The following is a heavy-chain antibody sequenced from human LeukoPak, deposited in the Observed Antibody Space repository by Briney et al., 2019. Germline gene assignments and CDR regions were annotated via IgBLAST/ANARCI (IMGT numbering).Heavy chain of an antibody. D-gene: IGHD5-24*01. J-gene: IGHJ4*02. CDR1: GGSFSCYY. V-gene: IGHV4-34*01. CDR3: ARAPVLGFGGYNPYYFDY. Sequence: SETLSLTCAVYGGSFSCYYWSWIRQPPGKGLEWIGAINHSGSTNYNPSLKSRVTISVDTSKNQFSLKLSSVTAADTAVYYCARAPVLGFGGYNPYYFDYWGQGTLVTVSS. CDR2: INHSGST.